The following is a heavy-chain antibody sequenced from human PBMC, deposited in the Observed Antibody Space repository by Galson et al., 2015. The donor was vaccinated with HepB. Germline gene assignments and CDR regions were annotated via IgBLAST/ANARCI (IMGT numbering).Heavy chain of an antibody. CDR2: INPSGGST. Sequence: SVKVSCKASGYTFTSYYMHWVRQAPGQGLEWMGIINPSGGSTSYAQKFQGRVTMTRDTSTSTVYMELSSLRSEDTAVYYCARDHGRSYCSSTSCLSGWFDPWGQGTLVTVSS. V-gene: IGHV1-46*01. CDR3: ARDHGRSYCSSTSCLSGWFDP. CDR1: GYTFTSYY. J-gene: IGHJ5*02. D-gene: IGHD2-2*01.